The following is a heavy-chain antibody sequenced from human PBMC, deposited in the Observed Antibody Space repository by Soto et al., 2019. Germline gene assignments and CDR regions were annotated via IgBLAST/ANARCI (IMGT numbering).Heavy chain of an antibody. CDR1: GGSFSGYY. D-gene: IGHD3-22*01. Sequence: ETLSLTCAVYGGSFSGYYWSWIRQPPGKGLEWIGEISHSGSTNYNPPLKSRVTISVDTSKNQFSLKLSSVTAADTAVYYCARGGPPYYYDSSGYTWIFDYWGQGTLVTVSS. V-gene: IGHV4-34*01. J-gene: IGHJ4*02. CDR2: ISHSGST. CDR3: ARGGPPYYYDSSGYTWIFDY.